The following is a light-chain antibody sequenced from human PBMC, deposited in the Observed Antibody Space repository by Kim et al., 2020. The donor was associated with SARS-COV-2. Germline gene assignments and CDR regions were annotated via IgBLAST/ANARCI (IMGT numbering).Light chain of an antibody. CDR1: QSLLHSNGYNY. V-gene: IGKV2-28*01. J-gene: IGKJ2*01. CDR3: MQALQNPYT. CDR2: LGS. Sequence: DIVMTQSPLSLPVTPGEPASISCRSSQSLLHSNGYNYLDWYLQKPGQSPQLLIYLGSNRASGVPARFSGSGSGTDFTLKISRVEAEDVGVYYCMQALQNPYTFGQGTKLEI.